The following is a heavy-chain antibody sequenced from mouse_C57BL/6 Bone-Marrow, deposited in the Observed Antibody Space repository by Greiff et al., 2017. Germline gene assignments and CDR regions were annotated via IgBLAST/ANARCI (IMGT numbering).Heavy chain of an antibody. CDR3: TVVNY. CDR2: IDPENGDT. J-gene: IGHJ2*01. CDR1: GFNIKDDY. Sequence: EVKVEESGAELVRPGASVKLSCTASGFNIKDDYMHWVKQRPEQGLEWIGWIDPENGDTEYASKFQGKATITADTSSNTAYLQLSSLTSEDTAVYYCTVVNYWGQGTTLTVSS. V-gene: IGHV14-4*01.